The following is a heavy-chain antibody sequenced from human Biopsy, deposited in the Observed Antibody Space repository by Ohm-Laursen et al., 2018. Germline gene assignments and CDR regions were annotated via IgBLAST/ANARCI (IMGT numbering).Heavy chain of an antibody. Sequence: SVKVSCKASGGTFINYATGWVRQAPGQGLEWMGGIIPMFGTANYAQMFQGRVTISADESTSTSYMELSSLTTEDTAIYYCARGPHSGSHSCFDYWGRGTLVTVSS. CDR3: ARGPHSGSHSCFDY. CDR1: GGTFINYA. V-gene: IGHV1-69*13. CDR2: IIPMFGTA. J-gene: IGHJ4*02. D-gene: IGHD1-26*01.